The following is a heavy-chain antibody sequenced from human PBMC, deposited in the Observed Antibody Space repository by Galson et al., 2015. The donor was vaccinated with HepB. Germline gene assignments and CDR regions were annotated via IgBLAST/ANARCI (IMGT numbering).Heavy chain of an antibody. D-gene: IGHD2-15*01. CDR2: ISYDGSNK. CDR3: AKDQDRGGDY. CDR1: GFTFSSYG. V-gene: IGHV3-30*18. Sequence: SLRLSCAASGFTFSSYGMHWVRQAPGKGLEWVAVISYDGSNKYYADSVKGRFTISRDNSKNTLYLQMNSLRAEDTAVYYCAKDQDRGGDYWGQGTLVTVSS. J-gene: IGHJ4*02.